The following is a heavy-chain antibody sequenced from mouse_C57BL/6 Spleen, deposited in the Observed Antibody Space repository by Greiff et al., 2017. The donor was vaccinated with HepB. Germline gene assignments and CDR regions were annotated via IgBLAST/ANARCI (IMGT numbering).Heavy chain of an antibody. V-gene: IGHV1-80*01. CDR2: IYPGDGDT. CDR3: ARERDGYYGPFAY. CDR1: GYAFSSYW. J-gene: IGHJ3*01. Sequence: VKLQESGAELVKPGASVKISCKASGYAFSSYWMNWVKQRPGKGLEWIGQIYPGDGDTNYNGKFKGKATLTADKSSSTAYMQLSSLTSEDSAVYFCARERDGYYGPFAYWGQGTLVTVSA. D-gene: IGHD2-3*01.